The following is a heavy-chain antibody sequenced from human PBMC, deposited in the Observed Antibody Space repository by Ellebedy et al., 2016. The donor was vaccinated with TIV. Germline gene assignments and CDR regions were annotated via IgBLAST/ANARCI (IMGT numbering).Heavy chain of an antibody. CDR3: ARRPDGFDI. CDR1: GASLRGYF. Sequence: MPSETLSLTCGVSGASLRGYFWSWIRQPPGKGLEWIGQISHSGSTNYHASLESRVIISVDTSKNLFSLRLSSVSAADTAMYFCARRPDGFDIWGQGTMVTVSS. V-gene: IGHV4-34*01. CDR2: ISHSGST. J-gene: IGHJ3*02.